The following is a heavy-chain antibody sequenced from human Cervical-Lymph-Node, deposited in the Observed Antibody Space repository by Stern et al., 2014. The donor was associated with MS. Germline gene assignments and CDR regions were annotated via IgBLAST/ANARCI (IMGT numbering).Heavy chain of an antibody. Sequence: VQLVESGGGLVKPGGSLRLSCAASGFTFSDYYMSWVRQAPGEGLEWVSSISSSGSTIDYANSVKGRFTISMDNAKNSLYLQMNSLRAEDTAVYYCARDSPSWGWCFDYWGQGTLVTVSS. CDR3: ARDSPSWGWCFDY. CDR1: GFTFSDYY. V-gene: IGHV3-11*01. CDR2: ISSSGSTI. J-gene: IGHJ4*02. D-gene: IGHD6-19*01.